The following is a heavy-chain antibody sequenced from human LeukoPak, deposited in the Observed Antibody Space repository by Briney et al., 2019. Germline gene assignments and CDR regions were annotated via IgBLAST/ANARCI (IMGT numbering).Heavy chain of an antibody. J-gene: IGHJ4*02. CDR1: GYTFTSYG. CDR2: ISAYNGNT. V-gene: IGHV1-18*01. D-gene: IGHD4-17*01. CDR3: ARGYGDYVTDSLDY. Sequence: GASVKVSCKASGYTFTSYGISWVRQAPGQGLEWMGWISAYNGNTNYAQKLQGRVTLTTATSTSTAYMELRSLRSDDTAVYYCARGYGDYVTDSLDYWGQGTLVTVSS.